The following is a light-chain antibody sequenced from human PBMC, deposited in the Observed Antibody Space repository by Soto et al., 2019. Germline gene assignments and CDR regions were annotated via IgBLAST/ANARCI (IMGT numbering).Light chain of an antibody. CDR3: QHYNSYSEA. V-gene: IGKV1D-8*03. CDR2: AAS. CDR1: HGISSY. J-gene: IGKJ1*01. Sequence: VIWMTQSPSLLSSSTGDRVTISCRMSHGISSYLAWYQQKPGKAPELLIYAASTLQSGVPSRFSGSGSGTEFTLTISSLQPDDFATYYCQHYNSYSEAFGQGTKVDIK.